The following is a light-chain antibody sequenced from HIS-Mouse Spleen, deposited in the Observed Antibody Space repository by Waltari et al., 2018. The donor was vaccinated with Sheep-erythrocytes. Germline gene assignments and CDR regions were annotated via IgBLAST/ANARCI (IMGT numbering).Light chain of an antibody. CDR2: DVS. V-gene: IGLV2-11*01. Sequence: QSALTQPRSVSGSPGQSVTISCTGTSSDVGGYNYVSWYQQHPGKASKPMIYDVSKRPSGVPDRFSGSKAGNTASLTISGLQAEDEADYYCCSYAGSYTWVFGGGTKLTVL. CDR1: SSDVGGYNY. J-gene: IGLJ3*02. CDR3: CSYAGSYTWV.